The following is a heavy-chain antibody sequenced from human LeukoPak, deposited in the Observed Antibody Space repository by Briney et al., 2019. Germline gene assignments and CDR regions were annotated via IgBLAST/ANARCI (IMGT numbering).Heavy chain of an antibody. Sequence: SETLSLTCTVSGASISTSSYYWGWIRQPPGKGLEWIGRIYTSGSTNYNPSLKSRVTISVDTSKNQFSLKLSSVTAADTAVYYCAREPVGAITDAFDIWGQGTMVTVSS. V-gene: IGHV4-39*07. J-gene: IGHJ3*02. D-gene: IGHD1-26*01. CDR1: GASISTSSYY. CDR3: AREPVGAITDAFDI. CDR2: IYTSGST.